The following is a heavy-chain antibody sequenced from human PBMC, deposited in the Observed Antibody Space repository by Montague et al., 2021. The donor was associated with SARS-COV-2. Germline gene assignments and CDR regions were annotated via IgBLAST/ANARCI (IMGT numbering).Heavy chain of an antibody. V-gene: IGHV4-34*01. CDR3: ARLESSWWFFDY. D-gene: IGHD2-8*02. CDR2: SNYSGDT. CDR1: RGALRGDY. Sequence: SETRARTGAGERGALRGDYGSGIRQAPGKGREWMGESNYSGDTYYNPALTRRGTISMDTSESQFSLKRTSVTAADTAVYYCARLESSWWFFDYWGQGTLVTVSS. J-gene: IGHJ4*02.